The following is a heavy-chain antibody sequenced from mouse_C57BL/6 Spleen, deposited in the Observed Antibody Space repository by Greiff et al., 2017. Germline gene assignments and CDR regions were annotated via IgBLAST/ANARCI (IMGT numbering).Heavy chain of an antibody. V-gene: IGHV5-17*01. D-gene: IGHD1-1*01. CDR3: ARLGYYGSNYYAMDY. CDR1: GFTFSDYG. CDR2: ISSGSSTI. J-gene: IGHJ4*01. Sequence: EVQIQESGGGLVKPGGSLKLSCAASGFTFSDYGMHWVRQAPEKGLEWVAYISSGSSTIYYADTVKGRFTISRDNAKNTLFLQMTSLRSEDTAMYYCARLGYYGSNYYAMDYWGQGTSVTVSS.